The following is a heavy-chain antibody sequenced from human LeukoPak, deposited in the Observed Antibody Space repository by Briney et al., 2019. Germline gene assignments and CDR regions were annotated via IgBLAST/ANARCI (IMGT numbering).Heavy chain of an antibody. CDR1: GFGFSTYD. J-gene: IGHJ3*02. V-gene: IGHV3-30*01. CDR3: ARGYRRGRQKYHDAFDI. D-gene: IGHD1-26*01. Sequence: GGSLRLSCAASGFGFSTYDTHWGRQAPGKGLKWGAAISQGGDVTVYADTVQGRFTISTDKSKSTQYLHINSLRVEDTAVYYCARGYRRGRQKYHDAFDIWGQGTMVSVSS. CDR2: ISQGGDVT.